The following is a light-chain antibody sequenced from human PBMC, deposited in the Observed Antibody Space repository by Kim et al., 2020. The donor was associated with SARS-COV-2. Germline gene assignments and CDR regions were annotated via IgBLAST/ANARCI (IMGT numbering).Light chain of an antibody. J-gene: IGKJ5*01. V-gene: IGKV1-5*01. CDR1: QSIGGW. Sequence: ASVGDRVTITGRASQSIGGWLGWYQQKAGKAPKILIYDASGVESGVPSRFGGGGSETEFTLTIGSLQPDVSATNFSQQQSTYPSTFGQGTRREIK. CDR3: QQQSTYPST. CDR2: DAS.